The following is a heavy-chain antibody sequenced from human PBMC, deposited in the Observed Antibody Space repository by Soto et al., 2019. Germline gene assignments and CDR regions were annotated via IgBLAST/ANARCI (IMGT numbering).Heavy chain of an antibody. D-gene: IGHD4-4*01. Sequence: EVQLLESGGDLVQSGGSLRLSCEASGLTFSDFGMAWVRQIPGRGLQWVSTVNFDGGNTHYAVSVQGRFTISRDNSKDTLYLQMCSLRAEYTAIYYCAKDAGNEDSLFDYWCQGTLVTVSS. CDR2: VNFDGGNT. J-gene: IGHJ4*02. CDR1: GLTFSDFG. V-gene: IGHV3-23*01. CDR3: AKDAGNEDSLFDY.